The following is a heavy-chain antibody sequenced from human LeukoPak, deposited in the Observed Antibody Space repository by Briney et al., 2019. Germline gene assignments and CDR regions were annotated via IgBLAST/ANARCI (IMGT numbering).Heavy chain of an antibody. CDR3: TRVFSQSYYYDSSGYGIDY. D-gene: IGHD3-22*01. J-gene: IGHJ4*02. V-gene: IGHV3-49*04. CDR1: GFTFGDYA. CDR2: IRSKACGGTT. Sequence: GGSLRLSCTASGFTFGDYAMSWVRQAPGKGLEWVGFIRSKACGGTTEYAASVKGRFTISRDDSKSIAYLQMNSLKTEDTAVYYCTRVFSQSYYYDSSGYGIDYWGQGTLVTVSS.